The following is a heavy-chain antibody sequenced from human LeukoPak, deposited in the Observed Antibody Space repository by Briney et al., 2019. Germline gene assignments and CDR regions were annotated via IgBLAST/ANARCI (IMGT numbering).Heavy chain of an antibody. CDR3: ATLNCSSTSCQRNPFDY. Sequence: ASVKVSCKASGYTFTSYYMHWVRQAPGQGLEWMGIINPSGGSTSYAQKLQGRVTMTRDTSTSTVYMELSSLGSEDTAVYYCATLNCSSTSCQRNPFDYWGQGTLVTVSS. CDR2: INPSGGST. D-gene: IGHD2-2*01. J-gene: IGHJ4*02. CDR1: GYTFTSYY. V-gene: IGHV1-46*01.